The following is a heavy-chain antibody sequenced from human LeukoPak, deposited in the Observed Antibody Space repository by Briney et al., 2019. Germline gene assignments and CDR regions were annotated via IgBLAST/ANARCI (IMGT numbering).Heavy chain of an antibody. CDR2: INAGNGNT. D-gene: IGHD5/OR15-5a*01. Sequence: ASVKVSCKASGYTFTSYAMHWVRQAPGQRLEWMGWINAGNGNTKYSQEFQGRVTITRDTSASTAYMELSSLRSEDMAVYYCASTINFYDDAFDIWGQGTMVTVSS. J-gene: IGHJ3*02. V-gene: IGHV1-3*03. CDR1: GYTFTSYA. CDR3: ASTINFYDDAFDI.